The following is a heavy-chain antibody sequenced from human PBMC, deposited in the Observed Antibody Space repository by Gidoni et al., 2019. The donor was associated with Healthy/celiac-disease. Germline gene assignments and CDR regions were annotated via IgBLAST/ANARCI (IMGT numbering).Heavy chain of an antibody. V-gene: IGHV5-51*01. D-gene: IGHD3-22*01. Sequence: DVQLVQSGAEVNKTGESLKITCKGSGYSFTSYWIGWVLLMPGKGLVWMGIIYHVDSDTRYSPSFQGQVTILADKSISTAYLQWSSLKASDTAMYYCARHRDYDSTDGGGWFDPWGQGTLVTVSS. CDR2: IYHVDSDT. J-gene: IGHJ5*02. CDR1: GYSFTSYW. CDR3: ARHRDYDSTDGGGWFDP.